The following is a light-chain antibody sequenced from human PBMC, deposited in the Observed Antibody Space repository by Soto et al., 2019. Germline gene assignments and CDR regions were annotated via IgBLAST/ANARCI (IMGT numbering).Light chain of an antibody. Sequence: QSVLTQPASVSGSPGQSITISCTGTSSDLGAYNYVSWYQQYPGKAPQLIIYEVTNRPSGVSTRFSGSKSGNTASLTISGLQSDDEAHYYCSTWDDSLNGVVFGGGTQLTVL. CDR1: SSDLGAYNY. CDR2: EVT. V-gene: IGLV2-14*01. J-gene: IGLJ2*01. CDR3: STWDDSLNGVV.